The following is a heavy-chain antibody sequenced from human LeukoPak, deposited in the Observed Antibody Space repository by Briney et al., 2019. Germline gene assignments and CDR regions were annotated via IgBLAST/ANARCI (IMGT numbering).Heavy chain of an antibody. CDR2: IYHSGST. V-gene: IGHV4-30-2*01. CDR3: ARAPSPPYYYDSSGYYYSRDYYGMDV. J-gene: IGHJ6*02. CDR1: GGSISSGGYS. Sequence: SETLSLTCAVSGGSISSGGYSWSWIRQPPGKGLGWIGYIYHSGSTYYNPSLKSRVTISVDRSKNQFSLKLSSVTAANTAVYYCARAPSPPYYYDSSGYYYSRDYYGMDVWGQGTTVTVSS. D-gene: IGHD3-22*01.